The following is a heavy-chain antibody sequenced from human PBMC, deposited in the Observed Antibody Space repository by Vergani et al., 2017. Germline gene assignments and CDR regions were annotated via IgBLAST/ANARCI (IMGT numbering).Heavy chain of an antibody. J-gene: IGHJ4*02. Sequence: QVQLVQSGAEVKKPGASVKVSCKASGYTFTSYGISWVRQAPGQGLEWMGGFDPEDGETIYAQKFQGRVTMTEDTSTDTAYMELSSLRSEDTAVYYCATGINYDILTGYRDPASYYFDYWGQGTLVTVSS. CDR1: GYTFTSYG. CDR3: ATGINYDILTGYRDPASYYFDY. D-gene: IGHD3-9*01. CDR2: FDPEDGET. V-gene: IGHV1-24*01.